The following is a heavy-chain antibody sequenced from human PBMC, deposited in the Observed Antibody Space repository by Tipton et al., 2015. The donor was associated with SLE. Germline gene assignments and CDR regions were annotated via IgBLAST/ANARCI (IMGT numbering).Heavy chain of an antibody. Sequence: TLSLTCTVSGGSIGNYYWSWIRQPSGKGPEWIGTIYYSGSTYYYPSLKSRITISLDTSKNQFSLEVRSVTAADTAVYYCVRLRSKVLIDYWGQGTLVTVSS. V-gene: IGHV4-59*12. CDR1: GGSIGNYY. CDR2: IYYSGST. CDR3: VRLRSKVLIDY. D-gene: IGHD2-8*01. J-gene: IGHJ4*02.